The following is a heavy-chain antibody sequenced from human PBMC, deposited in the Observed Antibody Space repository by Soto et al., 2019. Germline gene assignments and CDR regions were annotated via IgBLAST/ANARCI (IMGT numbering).Heavy chain of an antibody. CDR1: GGSISSYY. CDR3: ARDLPVVGSSAGYFYGMDV. Sequence: QVQLQESGPGLVKPSETLSLTCSVSGGSISSYYWSWIRQPAGKGLEWIGRIYTSGSTNYNPSLKSRVTMSVDTSKNQFSLKLSSVTAADTAVYYCARDLPVVGSSAGYFYGMDVWGQGTTVTVSS. D-gene: IGHD2-2*01. V-gene: IGHV4-4*07. CDR2: IYTSGST. J-gene: IGHJ6*02.